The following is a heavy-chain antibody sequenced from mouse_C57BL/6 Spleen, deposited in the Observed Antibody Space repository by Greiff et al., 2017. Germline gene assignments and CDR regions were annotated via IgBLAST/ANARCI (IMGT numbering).Heavy chain of an antibody. J-gene: IGHJ2*01. D-gene: IGHD1-3*01. CDR2: IDPSDSDT. Sequence: QVQLQPPGAELVRPGSSVKLSCQASGYTFPSYWMHWVKPRPFQGLDWIGNIDPSDSDTHYNQKFKDKATLTVDKSSSTAYRQRSSLTSEDSAVYYRARFVKGYWGQGTTLTVAS. V-gene: IGHV1-52*01. CDR3: ARFVKGY. CDR1: GYTFPSYW.